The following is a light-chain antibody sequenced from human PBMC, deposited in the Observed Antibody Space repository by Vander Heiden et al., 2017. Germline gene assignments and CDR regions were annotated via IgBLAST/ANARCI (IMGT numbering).Light chain of an antibody. Sequence: DIQMTQSPATLSASVGDRVTITCRASQSFSTWLAWYQQKPGKAPKLLIYKASNLESGVPSRFSGSGSGTEYTLTISSLQPDDFATYYCQQYNSYTWTFGHGTKVEIK. CDR2: KAS. J-gene: IGKJ1*01. CDR3: QQYNSYTWT. CDR1: QSFSTW. V-gene: IGKV1-5*03.